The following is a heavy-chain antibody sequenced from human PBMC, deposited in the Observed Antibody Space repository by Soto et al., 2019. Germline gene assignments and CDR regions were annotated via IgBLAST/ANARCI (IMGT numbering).Heavy chain of an antibody. V-gene: IGHV4-31*02. CDR2: IYYSGST. J-gene: IGHJ5*02. CDR3: ARDPIFGVVTDTHSGFDP. D-gene: IGHD3-3*01. Sequence: DLAWIGYIYYSGSTYYNPSLKSRVTISVDTSKNQFSLKLSSVTAADTAVYYCARDPIFGVVTDTHSGFDPWGQGTLVTVSS.